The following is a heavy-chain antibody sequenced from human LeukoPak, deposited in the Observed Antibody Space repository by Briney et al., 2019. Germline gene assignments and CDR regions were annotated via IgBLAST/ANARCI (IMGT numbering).Heavy chain of an antibody. CDR1: GFTFRTYW. J-gene: IGHJ4*02. D-gene: IGHD6-19*01. CDR2: ISGSGGST. V-gene: IGHV3-23*01. CDR3: AKYETWTSGRYFDY. Sequence: GGSLRLSCEVSGFTFRTYWMHWVRQAPGKGLEWVSAISGSGGSTYYADSVKGRFTISRDNSKNTLYLQMNSLRAEDTAVYYCAKYETWTSGRYFDYWGQGTLVTVSS.